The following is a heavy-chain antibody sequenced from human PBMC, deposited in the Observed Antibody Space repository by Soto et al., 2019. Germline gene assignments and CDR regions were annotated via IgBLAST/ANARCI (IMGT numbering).Heavy chain of an antibody. Sequence: QVQLVQSGAEVKKPGASVKVSCKASGYTFTSYDINWVRPATGQGLEWMGWMNPNSGNTGYAQKFQGRVTMTRNTSISTAYMELSSLRSEDTAVYYCARELKYWTNGVCYTDYYYGMDVWGQGTTVTVSS. J-gene: IGHJ6*02. CDR2: MNPNSGNT. CDR3: ARELKYWTNGVCYTDYYYGMDV. D-gene: IGHD2-8*01. CDR1: GYTFTSYD. V-gene: IGHV1-8*01.